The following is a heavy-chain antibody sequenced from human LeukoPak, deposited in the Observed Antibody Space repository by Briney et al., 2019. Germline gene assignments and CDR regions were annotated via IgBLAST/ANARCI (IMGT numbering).Heavy chain of an antibody. J-gene: IGHJ4*02. CDR3: AREGGGSGSYSPFDY. V-gene: IGHV1-46*01. CDR1: GYTFTSYY. D-gene: IGHD3-10*01. CDR2: INPSGGST. Sequence: ASVKVSCKASGYTFTSYYMHWVRQAPGQGLEWMGIINPSGGSTSYAQKFQGRVTMTRDTSTSTVYMELSSLRPEDTAVYYCAREGGGSGSYSPFDYWGQGTLVTVSS.